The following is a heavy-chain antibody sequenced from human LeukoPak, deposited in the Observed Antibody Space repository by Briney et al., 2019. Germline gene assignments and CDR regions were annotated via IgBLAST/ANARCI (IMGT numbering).Heavy chain of an antibody. CDR3: ATDRAAVTTTIDY. CDR1: GFTFSRDG. V-gene: IGHV3-30*03. J-gene: IGHJ4*02. Sequence: PGGSLRLSCAASGFTFSRDGIHWVRQAPGKGREWVAVISYDGSNKYYADSVKGRFTISRDNSKNTLYLQMNSLRAEDTAVYYCATDRAAVTTTIDYWGQGTLVTVSS. D-gene: IGHD4-17*01. CDR2: ISYDGSNK.